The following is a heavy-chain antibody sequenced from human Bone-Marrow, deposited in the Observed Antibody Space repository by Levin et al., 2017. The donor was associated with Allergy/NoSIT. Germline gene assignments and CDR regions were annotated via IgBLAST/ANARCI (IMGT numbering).Heavy chain of an antibody. D-gene: IGHD4-23*01. CDR3: ARESARGLASGGKYYYYGMDV. CDR2: IRNKADSYIT. CDR1: GFTFSDYY. Sequence: GGSLRLSCAASGFTFSDYYMDWVRQAPGKGLEWVGRIRNKADSYITEYAASVKGRFTISRDDSKNSLSLQMNSLKTEDTAVYYCARESARGLASGGKYYYYGMDVWGQGTTVTVSS. J-gene: IGHJ6*02. V-gene: IGHV3-72*01.